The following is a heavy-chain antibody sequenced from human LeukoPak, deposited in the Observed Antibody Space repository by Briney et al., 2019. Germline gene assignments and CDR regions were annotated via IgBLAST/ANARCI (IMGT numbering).Heavy chain of an antibody. CDR1: GGSISGYH. CDR2: IYYNGDT. CDR3: ARLGDCGHDCYSHDY. Sequence: SETLSLTCIVSGGSISGYHWGWVRQPPGKGLEYISFIYYNGDTNYNPSLKSRVTMSVDTSKNQFSLKPSSVTAADTAVYYCARLGDCGHDCYSHDYWGQGTLVTVSS. J-gene: IGHJ4*02. V-gene: IGHV4-59*08. D-gene: IGHD2-21*01.